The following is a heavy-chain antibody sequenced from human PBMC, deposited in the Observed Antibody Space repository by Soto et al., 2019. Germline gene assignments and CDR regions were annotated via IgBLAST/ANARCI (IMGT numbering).Heavy chain of an antibody. CDR1: GGSISSGGYY. D-gene: IGHD6-19*01. CDR2: IYYSGST. CDR3: ARSVFP. V-gene: IGHV4-31*03. Sequence: QVQLQESGPGLVKPSQTLSLTCTVSGGSISSGGYYWNWIRQHPGKGLEWIGYIYYSGSTYYNPSLTSRVSISVDTSKNHFSRKLTSVTAAGTAVYYCARSVFPWGRGTLVTVSS. J-gene: IGHJ5*02.